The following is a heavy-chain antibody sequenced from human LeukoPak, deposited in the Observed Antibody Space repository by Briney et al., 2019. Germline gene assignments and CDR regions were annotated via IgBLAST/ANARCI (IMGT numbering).Heavy chain of an antibody. CDR1: GGSISSSSYY. CDR2: IYYSGST. D-gene: IGHD2/OR15-2a*01. J-gene: IGHJ1*01. CDR3: ARAVIGETAGNQHEYFQH. V-gene: IGHV4-39*07. Sequence: PSETLSLTCTVSGGSISSSSYYWGWIRQPPGKGLDWIGSIYYSGSTYYNPSLKSRVTISVDTSKNQFSLKLSSVTAADTAVYYCARAVIGETAGNQHEYFQHWGQGTLVTVSS.